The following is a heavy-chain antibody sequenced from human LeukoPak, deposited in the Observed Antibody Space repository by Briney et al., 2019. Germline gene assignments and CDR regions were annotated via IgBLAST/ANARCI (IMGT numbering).Heavy chain of an antibody. CDR3: ARPARITIFGVVPHFDY. V-gene: IGHV1-69*06. J-gene: IGHJ4*02. D-gene: IGHD3-3*01. CDR1: GGTFSSYA. CDR2: IIPIFGTA. Sequence: ASVKVSCKASGGTFSSYAISWVRQAPGQGLEWMGGIIPIFGTANYAQKFQGRVTITADKSTSTAYMELSSLRSEDTAVYYCARPARITIFGVVPHFDYWGQGTLVTVSS.